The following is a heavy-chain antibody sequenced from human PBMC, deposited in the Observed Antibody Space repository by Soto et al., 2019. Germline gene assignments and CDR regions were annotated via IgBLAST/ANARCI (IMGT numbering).Heavy chain of an antibody. CDR2: ISYDGSNK. Sequence: GGSWRLCCAASGFTFSSYGMHLVRQAPGKELEWVAVISYDGSNKYYADSVKGRFTISRDNSKNTLYLQMNSLRAEYTAVDYCANEGVKICGLWSYIWREQRYSGLHVWG. D-gene: IGHD3-10*01. J-gene: IGHJ6*01. CDR3: ANEGVKICGLWSYIWREQRYSGLHV. CDR1: GFTFSSYG. V-gene: IGHV3-30*18.